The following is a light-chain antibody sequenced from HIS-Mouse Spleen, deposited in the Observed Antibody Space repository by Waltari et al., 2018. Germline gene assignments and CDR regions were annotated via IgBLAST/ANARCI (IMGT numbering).Light chain of an antibody. CDR2: LGS. CDR1: QSLLHSNGYNY. Sequence: IVMTQHPLSRPVTPGEPASIPCRSSQSLLHSNGYNYLDWYLQKPGQSPQLLIYLGSNRASGVPDRFSGSGSGTDFTLKISRVEAEDVGVYYCMQALQTPRTFGQGTKVEIK. J-gene: IGKJ1*01. CDR3: MQALQTPRT. V-gene: IGKV2-28*01.